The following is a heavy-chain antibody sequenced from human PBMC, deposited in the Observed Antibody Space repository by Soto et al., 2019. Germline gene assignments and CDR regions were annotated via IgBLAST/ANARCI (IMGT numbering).Heavy chain of an antibody. CDR2: INPNSGGT. V-gene: IGHV1-2*02. Sequence: QVQLVQSGAEVKKPGASVKVSCKASGYTFTDYYIHWVRQAPGQGREWMGWINPNSGGTNYAQKFQGRGTMTRDTCITTAYMWLSRLVSDDTAVYCCARSGNPNFAYLGQGTLVTVSS. CDR1: GYTFTDYY. CDR3: ARSGNPNFAY. D-gene: IGHD2-15*01. J-gene: IGHJ4*02.